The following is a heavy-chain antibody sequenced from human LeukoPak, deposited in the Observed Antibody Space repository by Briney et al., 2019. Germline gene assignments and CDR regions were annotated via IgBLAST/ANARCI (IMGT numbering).Heavy chain of an antibody. CDR1: GGSISSHY. D-gene: IGHD3-10*02. Sequence: PSETLSLTCTVSGGSISSHYWSWIRQPPGKGLEWIAYIYYSGSTNYNPSLKSRVTISVDTSKNQFSLKLTSVTAADRAVYYCARDLDYVFDYWGQGTLVTVSS. CDR3: ARDLDYVFDY. J-gene: IGHJ4*02. CDR2: IYYSGST. V-gene: IGHV4-59*11.